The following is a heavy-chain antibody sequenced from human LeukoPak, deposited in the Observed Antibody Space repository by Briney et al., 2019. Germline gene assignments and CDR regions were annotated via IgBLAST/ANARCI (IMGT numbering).Heavy chain of an antibody. V-gene: IGHV3-23*01. Sequence: PGGTLRLSCAASGFTFSSYGMSWVRQAPGKGLEWVSAISGSGGSTYYADSVKGRFTISRDNSKNTLYLQMNSLRAEDTAVYYCAKGDFNYYYYMDVWGKGTTVTVSS. J-gene: IGHJ6*03. CDR2: ISGSGGST. D-gene: IGHD3/OR15-3a*01. CDR1: GFTFSSYG. CDR3: AKGDFNYYYYMDV.